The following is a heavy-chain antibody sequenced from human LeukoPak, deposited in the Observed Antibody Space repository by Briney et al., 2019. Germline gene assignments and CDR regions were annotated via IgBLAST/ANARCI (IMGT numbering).Heavy chain of an antibody. V-gene: IGHV3-30*03. CDR2: ISYDGSNK. CDR1: GFTFSSYG. Sequence: PGGSLRLSCAASGFTFSSYGMHWVRQAPGKGLEWVAVISYDGSNKYYADSVKGRFTISRDNSKNTLYLQMNSLRAEDTAVYYCARGYCSSTSCYSRGQLDYWGQGTLVTVSS. D-gene: IGHD2-2*01. CDR3: ARGYCSSTSCYSRGQLDY. J-gene: IGHJ4*02.